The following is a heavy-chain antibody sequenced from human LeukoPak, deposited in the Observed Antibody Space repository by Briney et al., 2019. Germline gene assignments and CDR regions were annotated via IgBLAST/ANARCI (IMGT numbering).Heavy chain of an antibody. V-gene: IGHV4-38-2*01. CDR3: ARVNWNPDY. J-gene: IGHJ4*02. CDR1: GYSISRGYH. CDR2: IHHSGST. Sequence: SETLSLTCAVSGYSISRGYHWGWIRQPPGKGLEWIGSIHHSGSTYYNSSLKSRVTISVDTSKNQFSLKVSSVTAADTAVYYCARVNWNPDYWGQGTLVTVSS. D-gene: IGHD1-1*01.